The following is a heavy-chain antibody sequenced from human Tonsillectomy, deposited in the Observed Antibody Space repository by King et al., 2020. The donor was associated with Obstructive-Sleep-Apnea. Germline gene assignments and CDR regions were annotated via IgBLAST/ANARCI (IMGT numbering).Heavy chain of an antibody. D-gene: IGHD1-1*01. V-gene: IGHV4-30-4*01. CDR2: NYYSGST. CDR3: ARSTGNWYFAL. CDR1: GGSISSGDHY. J-gene: IGHJ2*01. Sequence: QLQESGPGLVKPSQTLSLTCTVSGGSISSGDHYWTWIRQPPGKGLEWIGYNYYSGSTYYNPSLKSRVTISVDTSKNQFSLKLSSVPAADPAVYYCARSTGNWYFALWGRGTLVTVSS.